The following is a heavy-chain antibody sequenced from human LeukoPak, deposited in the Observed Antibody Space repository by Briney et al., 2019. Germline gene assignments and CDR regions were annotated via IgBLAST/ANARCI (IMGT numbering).Heavy chain of an antibody. V-gene: IGHV4-39*01. CDR2: IYYSGST. CDR3: ARHSSMRSPITP. J-gene: IGHJ5*02. D-gene: IGHD5-24*01. CDR1: GGSFSGYY. Sequence: SETLSLTCAVYGGSFSGYYWGWIRQPPGKGLEWIGSIYYSGSTYYNPSLKSRVIISVDTSKNRFSLKLSSETAADTAVYYCARHSSMRSPITPWGQGTLVTVSS.